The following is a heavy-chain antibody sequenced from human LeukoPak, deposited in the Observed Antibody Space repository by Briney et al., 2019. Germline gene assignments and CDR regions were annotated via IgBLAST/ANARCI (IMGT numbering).Heavy chain of an antibody. CDR1: GFTFSDAW. CDR3: TTRRQDGW. D-gene: IGHD2-15*01. Sequence: GGSLRLSCVASGFTFSDAWMSWVRQAPGKGLEWVGRIKSQIDGGTIDYGAPVKGRFTISRDDSRNTLYLQMNNLKTEDTAIYYCTTRRQDGWWGQGTLVTVS. J-gene: IGHJ4*02. CDR2: IKSQIDGGTI. V-gene: IGHV3-15*01.